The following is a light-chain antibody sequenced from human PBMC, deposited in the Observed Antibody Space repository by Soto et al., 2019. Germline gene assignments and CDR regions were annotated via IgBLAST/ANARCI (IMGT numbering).Light chain of an antibody. J-gene: IGLJ3*02. Sequence: QSVLTQPPSASGSPGQSVTISCTGTSRDVGAYNYVSWYQQYPGKTPKLMNYEVNKRPSGVPDRLSGSKSGKTAYLTVSGLKPEDEADYHCTSYAGSNIWVFGGGTKVTVL. CDR3: TSYAGSNIWV. CDR2: EVN. CDR1: SRDVGAYNY. V-gene: IGLV2-8*01.